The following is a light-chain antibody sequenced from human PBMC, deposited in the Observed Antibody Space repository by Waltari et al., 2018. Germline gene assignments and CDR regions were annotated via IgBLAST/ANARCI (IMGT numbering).Light chain of an antibody. CDR2: EVT. CDR3: CSFASRSI. J-gene: IGLJ2*01. V-gene: IGLV2-23*02. Sequence: QSALTQPASASGSPGQSITISCTGTRSTIGDFNLVSWYQQHPGEAPRLLIYEVTKRPSVISDRFSASKSGNTASLTISRLQPADEATDYCCSFASRSIFGGGTKVTVL. CDR1: RSTIGDFNL.